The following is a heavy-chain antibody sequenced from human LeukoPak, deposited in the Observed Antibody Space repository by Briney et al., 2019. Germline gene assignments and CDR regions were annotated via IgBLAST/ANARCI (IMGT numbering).Heavy chain of an antibody. J-gene: IGHJ4*02. CDR1: GFTFGDYS. CDR2: IRNKASGGTT. Sequence: GGSLRLSCTASGFTFGDYSMTWFRQAPGKGLEWVSFIRNKASGGTTQHAASVRGRFTTSRDDSKSIAYLQMNSLKTEDTALYYCTRDRIMTDFWGQGTLVTVSS. V-gene: IGHV3-49*03. CDR3: TRDRIMTDF. D-gene: IGHD2-15*01.